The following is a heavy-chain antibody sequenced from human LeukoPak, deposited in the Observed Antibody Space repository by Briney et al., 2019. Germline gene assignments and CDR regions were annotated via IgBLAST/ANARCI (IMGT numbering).Heavy chain of an antibody. CDR2: ISGSGGST. J-gene: IGHJ4*02. Sequence: GGSLRLSCAASGFTFSSYAMSWVRQAPGKGLEWVSAISGSGGSTYYADSVKGRFTISRDNSKNTLYLQMNSLRAEDTAVYYCAKKAGRYDSSGYYYFDYWGQGTLVTVSS. CDR1: GFTFSSYA. CDR3: AKKAGRYDSSGYYYFDY. V-gene: IGHV3-23*01. D-gene: IGHD3-22*01.